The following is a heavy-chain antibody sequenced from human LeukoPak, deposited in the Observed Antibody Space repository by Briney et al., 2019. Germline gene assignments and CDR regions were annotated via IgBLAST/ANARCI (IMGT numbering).Heavy chain of an antibody. CDR2: ISGSGGST. CDR1: GFTFSSYS. CDR3: AKEESLMITFGGVIAPFDAFDI. D-gene: IGHD3-16*02. J-gene: IGHJ3*02. Sequence: GGSLRLSCAASGFTFSSYSMNWVRQAPGKGLEWVSAISGSGGSTYYADSVKGRFTISRDNSKNTLYLQMNSLRAEDTAVYYCAKEESLMITFGGVIAPFDAFDIWGQGTMVTVSS. V-gene: IGHV3-23*01.